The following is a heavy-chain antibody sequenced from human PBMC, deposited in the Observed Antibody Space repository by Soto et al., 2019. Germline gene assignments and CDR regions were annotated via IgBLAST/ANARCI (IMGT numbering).Heavy chain of an antibody. CDR3: ALRVRGVIFDY. J-gene: IGHJ4*02. D-gene: IGHD3-10*01. Sequence: QITLKESGPTLVKPTQTLTLTCTFSGFSLSTSGVGVGWIRQPPGKALEWLALIYWDDDKRYSPSLKSRLTSTKDTSKNQVVLTMTNMDPVDTATYYCALRVRGVIFDYWGQGTLVTVSS. V-gene: IGHV2-5*02. CDR2: IYWDDDK. CDR1: GFSLSTSGVG.